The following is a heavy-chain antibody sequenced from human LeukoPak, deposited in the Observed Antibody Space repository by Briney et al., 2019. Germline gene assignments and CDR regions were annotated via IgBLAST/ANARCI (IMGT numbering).Heavy chain of an antibody. CDR2: IYYSGST. V-gene: IGHV4-59*01. Sequence: PSETLSLTCAVSGGSISSYYWSWIRQPPGKGLEWIGYIYYSGSTNYNPSLKSRVTISVDTSKNQFSLKLSSVTAADTAVYYCARGCYIGELCSYYYRMDVWGQGTTVTVSS. D-gene: IGHD3-10*01. CDR1: GGSISSYY. CDR3: ARGCYIGELCSYYYRMDV. J-gene: IGHJ6*02.